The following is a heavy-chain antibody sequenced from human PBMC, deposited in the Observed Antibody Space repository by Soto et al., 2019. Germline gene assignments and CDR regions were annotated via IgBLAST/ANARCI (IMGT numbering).Heavy chain of an antibody. J-gene: IGHJ4*02. CDR1: GFTFSSYG. CDR3: AKDSDLVVVVAATMVSLDY. CDR2: ISYDGSNK. D-gene: IGHD2-15*01. V-gene: IGHV3-30*18. Sequence: GGSLRLSCAASGFTFSSYGMHWVRQAPGKGLEWVAVISYDGSNKYYADSVKGRFTISRDNSKNTLYLQMNSLKTEDTAVYYCAKDSDLVVVVAATMVSLDYWGQGTLVTVS.